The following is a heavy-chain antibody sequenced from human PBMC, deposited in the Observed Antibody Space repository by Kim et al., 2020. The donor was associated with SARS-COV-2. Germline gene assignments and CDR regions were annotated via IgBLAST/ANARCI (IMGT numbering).Heavy chain of an antibody. J-gene: IGHJ4*02. V-gene: IGHV3-30*04. CDR1: GFTFSSYA. D-gene: IGHD6-19*01. CDR2: ISYDGSNK. CDR3: ARDPPLIAVAGYYFDY. Sequence: GGSLRLSCAASGFTFSSYAMHWVRQAPGKGLEWVAVISYDGSNKYYADSVKGRFTISRDNSKNTLYLQMNSLRAEDTAVYYCARDPPLIAVAGYYFDYWGQGTLVTVSS.